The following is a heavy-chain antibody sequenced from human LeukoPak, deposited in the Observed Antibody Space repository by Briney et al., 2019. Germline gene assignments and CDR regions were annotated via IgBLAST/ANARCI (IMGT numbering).Heavy chain of an antibody. Sequence: ASVKVSCKASGYTFTGYYMHWVRQAPGQGLEWMGWINPYNGNTNYAQKLQGRVTMTTDTSTSTAYMELRSLRSDDTAVYYCARNSGSYIFDYWGQGTLVTVSS. CDR2: INPYNGNT. CDR1: GYTFTGYY. V-gene: IGHV1-18*04. CDR3: ARNSGSYIFDY. J-gene: IGHJ4*02. D-gene: IGHD1-26*01.